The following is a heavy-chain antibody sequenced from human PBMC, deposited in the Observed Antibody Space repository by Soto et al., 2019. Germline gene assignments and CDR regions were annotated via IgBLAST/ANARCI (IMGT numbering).Heavy chain of an antibody. CDR3: VKWAMVRGVGNAFDI. CDR1: GFTFSSYA. CDR2: ISSKGGST. D-gene: IGHD3-10*01. V-gene: IGHV3-64D*06. J-gene: IGHJ3*02. Sequence: GSLRLSCSASGFTFSSYAMHWVRQAPGKGLEYVSAISSKGGSTYYADSVKGRFTISRDNSKNTLYLQMSSLRAEDTALYYCVKWAMVRGVGNAFDIWGQGTMVTVSS.